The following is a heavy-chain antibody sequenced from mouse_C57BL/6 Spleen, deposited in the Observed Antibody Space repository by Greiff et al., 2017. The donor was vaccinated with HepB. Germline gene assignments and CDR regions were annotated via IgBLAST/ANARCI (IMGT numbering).Heavy chain of an antibody. CDR2: IWRGGST. V-gene: IGHV2-5*01. D-gene: IGHD1-1*01. Sequence: VQLKESGPGLVQPSQSLSITCTVSGFSLTSYGVHWVRQSPGKGLEWLGVIWRGGSTDYNAAFMSRLSITKDNSKSQVFFKMNSLQADDTAIYYCAKKIGSSYGDFDVWGTGTTVTVSS. J-gene: IGHJ1*03. CDR3: AKKIGSSYGDFDV. CDR1: GFSLTSYG.